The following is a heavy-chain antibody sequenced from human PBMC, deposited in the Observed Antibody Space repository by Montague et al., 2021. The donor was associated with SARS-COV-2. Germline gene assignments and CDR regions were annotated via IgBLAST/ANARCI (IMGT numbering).Heavy chain of an antibody. J-gene: IGHJ4*02. CDR2: IYNSGST. V-gene: IGHV4-4*07. D-gene: IGHD1-20*01. Sequence: SKTLSLTCTVSGGSISGYYWSWFRQSAGKGLEWIGRIYNSGSTSYNPSLKSRVTMSVDTSKNQFSLKLSSVTAADTAVYYCVRDQGRSNWNYPDYWGQGTLVTVSS. CDR1: GGSISGYY. CDR3: VRDQGRSNWNYPDY.